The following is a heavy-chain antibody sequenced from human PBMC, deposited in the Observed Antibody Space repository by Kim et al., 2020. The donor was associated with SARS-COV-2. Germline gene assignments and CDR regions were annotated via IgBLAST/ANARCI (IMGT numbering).Heavy chain of an antibody. D-gene: IGHD1-1*01. CDR1: GFTFNNHG. CDR3: AKTTGVFAIQTYYDGLDV. Sequence: GGSLRLSCEASGFTFNNHGMHWVRQAPGKGLEWVAFISYEGSMKYYADSVKGRFTISRDSSRRTLYLQMNILRPDDTGVYYCAKTTGVFAIQTYYDGLDVWGQGTTVTVSS. J-gene: IGHJ6*02. CDR2: ISYEGSMK. V-gene: IGHV3-30*18.